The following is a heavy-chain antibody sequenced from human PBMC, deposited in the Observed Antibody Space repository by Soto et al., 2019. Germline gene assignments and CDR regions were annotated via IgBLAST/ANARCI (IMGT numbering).Heavy chain of an antibody. CDR2: ISAYNGNT. CDR3: AGKIMITFGGVIRGADAFDI. Sequence: ASGKVSYKASCYTFTSYGISWVRQAPGQGLEWMGWISAYNGNTNYAQKLQGRVTMTTDTSTSTAYMELRSLRSDDTAVYYCAGKIMITFGGVIRGADAFDIWGQGTMVTVSS. J-gene: IGHJ3*02. CDR1: CYTFTSYG. V-gene: IGHV1-18*01. D-gene: IGHD3-16*02.